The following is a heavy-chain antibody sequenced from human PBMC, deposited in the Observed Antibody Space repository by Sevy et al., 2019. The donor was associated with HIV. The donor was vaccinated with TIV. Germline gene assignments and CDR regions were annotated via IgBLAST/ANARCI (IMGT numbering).Heavy chain of an antibody. CDR2: INPNSGGT. V-gene: IGHV1-2*02. CDR3: ASTYGSGSQGTFY. Sequence: ASVKVSCKASGYTFTGYYMHWVRQAPGQGLEWMGWINPNSGGTNYAQKFQGRDTMTRDTSISTAYMELSRLRSDDTAVYYCASTYGSGSQGTFYWGQGTLVTVSS. CDR1: GYTFTGYY. D-gene: IGHD3-10*01. J-gene: IGHJ4*02.